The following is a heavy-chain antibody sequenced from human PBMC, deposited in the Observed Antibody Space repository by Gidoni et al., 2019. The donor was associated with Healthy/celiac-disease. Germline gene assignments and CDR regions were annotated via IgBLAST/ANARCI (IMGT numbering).Heavy chain of an antibody. Sequence: QVQLQQWGAGLLKPSETLSLTCAVYGGSFSGYYSSWIRQPPGKGLEWIGEINHSGSTNYNPSLKSRVTISVDTSKNQFSLKLSSVTAADTAVYYCARGRLSDIVVVPAAILAYYYGMDVWGQGTTVTVSS. CDR3: ARGRLSDIVVVPAAILAYYYGMDV. V-gene: IGHV4-34*01. J-gene: IGHJ6*02. CDR2: INHSGST. D-gene: IGHD2-2*02. CDR1: GGSFSGYY.